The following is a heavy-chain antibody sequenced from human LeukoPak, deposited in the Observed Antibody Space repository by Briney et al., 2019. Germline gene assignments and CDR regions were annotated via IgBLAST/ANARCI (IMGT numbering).Heavy chain of an antibody. CDR2: IRCKAYRGTT. CDR3: ARGPIQLWIHNAMDV. V-gene: IGHV3-49*04. D-gene: IGHD5-24*01. Sequence: GGSLRLSCSGSGFTFGDHAMSWVRQAPGKGLEWVGFIRCKAYRGTTEYAASVKGRFSISRDDSASIAYLQMNSLKTEDTAVYYCARGPIQLWIHNAMDVWGQGTTVTVSS. CDR1: GFTFGDHA. J-gene: IGHJ6*02.